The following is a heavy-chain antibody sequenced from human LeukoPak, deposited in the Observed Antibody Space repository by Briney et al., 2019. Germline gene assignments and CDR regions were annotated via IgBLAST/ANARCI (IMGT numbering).Heavy chain of an antibody. CDR2: ISGSDGIL. CDR1: GFMFASYA. J-gene: IGHJ4*02. Sequence: GGSLRLSCAASGFMFASYAMSWVRQAPGKGLEWVAGISGSDGILYYADSVKGRFTISRDNSKNTLYLQMNRLRVEDTAIYYCAKEFTGGWPFDSWGQGTLVTVSS. CDR3: AKEFTGGWPFDS. V-gene: IGHV3-23*01. D-gene: IGHD6-19*01.